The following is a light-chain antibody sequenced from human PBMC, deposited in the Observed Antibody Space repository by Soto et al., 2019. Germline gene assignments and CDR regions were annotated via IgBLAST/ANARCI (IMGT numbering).Light chain of an antibody. CDR1: QSVGSTY. CDR2: GAS. V-gene: IGKV3-20*01. Sequence: EIVLTQSPGTLALSPGERATLSCRASQSVGSTYLAWYQQKPGQAPRLLIYGASTRATGIPDRFSGSGSGTDFTLSISGLEPEDFAVYYCQQYGSSPPYTFGQGTKLQIK. J-gene: IGKJ2*01. CDR3: QQYGSSPPYT.